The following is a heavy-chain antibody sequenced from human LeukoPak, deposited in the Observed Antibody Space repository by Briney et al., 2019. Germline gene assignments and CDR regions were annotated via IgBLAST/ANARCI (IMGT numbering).Heavy chain of an antibody. CDR3: ARTYSSSWSRDWYFDL. Sequence: TSETLSLTCTVSGYSISNGYYWGWIRQPPGKGLEWIGEIHHSGITNYNPSLKSQVTISVDKSKNQFSLKLSSVTAADTAVYYCARTYSSSWSRDWYFDLWGRGTLATVSS. D-gene: IGHD6-13*01. J-gene: IGHJ2*01. V-gene: IGHV4-38-2*02. CDR2: IHHSGIT. CDR1: GYSISNGYY.